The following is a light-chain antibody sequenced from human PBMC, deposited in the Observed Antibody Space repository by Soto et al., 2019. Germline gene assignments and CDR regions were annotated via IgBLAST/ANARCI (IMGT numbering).Light chain of an antibody. V-gene: IGKV1-39*01. J-gene: IGKJ5*01. CDR3: QQSDGTPRT. CDR1: QSISSS. Sequence: DIQLTQSPSSLSAFVGDRVTITCRASQSISSSLNWYQHKPGKAPNLLIYDASGLHSGVPSRFSGSGSGTDFTLTISNLQPEDFATYYCQQSDGTPRTFGQGTRLEIK. CDR2: DAS.